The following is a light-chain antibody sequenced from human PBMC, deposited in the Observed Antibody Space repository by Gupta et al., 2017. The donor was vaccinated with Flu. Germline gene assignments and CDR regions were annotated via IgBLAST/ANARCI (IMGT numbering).Light chain of an antibody. J-gene: IGKJ1*01. CDR3: QQYGSSRT. CDR1: QSGSSSY. Sequence: IVLTQSPVTLSLSPGERATLSCRASQSGSSSYLAWYQQKPGQAPRLLIYGASSRATGIPDRFSGSGSGTDFTLTISRLEPEDFAVYYCQQYGSSRTFGQGTKVEIK. CDR2: GAS. V-gene: IGKV3-20*01.